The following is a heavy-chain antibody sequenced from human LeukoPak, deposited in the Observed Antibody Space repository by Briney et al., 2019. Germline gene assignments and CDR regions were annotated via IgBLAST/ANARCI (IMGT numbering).Heavy chain of an antibody. J-gene: IGHJ4*02. CDR3: ARDRDSSSWTFDY. Sequence: GGSLRLSCAACGFTFRNYWMHWVRQVPGKGLVWVSRINNDGSDIGYADSVKGRFTISRDNAKNSLYLQMNSLRAEDTAVYYCARDRDSSSWTFDYWSQGTLVTVSS. D-gene: IGHD6-13*01. CDR2: INNDGSDI. V-gene: IGHV3-74*01. CDR1: GFTFRNYW.